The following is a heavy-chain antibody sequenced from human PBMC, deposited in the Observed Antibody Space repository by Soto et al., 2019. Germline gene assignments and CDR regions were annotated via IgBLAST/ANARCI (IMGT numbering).Heavy chain of an antibody. Sequence: GGSLRLSCSASGFTFSSYEMNWVRQAPGKGLEWVSYISSSGSTIYYADSVKGRFTISRDNAKNSLYLQINSLRAEDTAVYYCASSAVVTPYDYWGQGTLVTVSS. V-gene: IGHV3-48*03. CDR1: GFTFSSYE. CDR3: ASSAVVTPYDY. J-gene: IGHJ4*02. D-gene: IGHD2-21*02. CDR2: ISSSGSTI.